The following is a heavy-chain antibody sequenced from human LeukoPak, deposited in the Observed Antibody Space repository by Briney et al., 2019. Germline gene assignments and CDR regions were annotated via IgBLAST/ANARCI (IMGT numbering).Heavy chain of an antibody. CDR2: ISAYNGNT. J-gene: IGHJ4*02. Sequence: ASVKVSCKASGYTFTSYGISWVRQAPGQGLEWMGWISAYNGNTNYAQKLQGRVTMTTDTSTSTAYIELRSLRSDDTAVYYCARDKGSSWLPFDYWGQGTLVTVSS. CDR3: ARDKGSSWLPFDY. D-gene: IGHD6-13*01. CDR1: GYTFTSYG. V-gene: IGHV1-18*01.